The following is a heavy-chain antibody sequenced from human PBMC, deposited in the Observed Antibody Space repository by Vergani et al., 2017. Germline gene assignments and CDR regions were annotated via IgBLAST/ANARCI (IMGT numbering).Heavy chain of an antibody. CDR3: ARGGYSSGWYGNWFDP. CDR1: GGSISSYY. J-gene: IGHJ5*02. CDR2: SYYSGST. D-gene: IGHD6-19*01. V-gene: IGHV4-59*01. Sequence: QVQLQESGPGLVKPSETLSLTCTVSGGSISSYYWSWIRQPPGKGLEWIGYSYYSGSTNYNPSLKSRVPISVDTSKNQFSLKLSSVTAADTAVYYCARGGYSSGWYGNWFDPWGQGTLVTVSS.